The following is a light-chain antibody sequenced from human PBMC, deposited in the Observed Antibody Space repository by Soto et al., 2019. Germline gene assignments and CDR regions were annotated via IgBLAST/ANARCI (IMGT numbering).Light chain of an antibody. CDR2: KAS. CDR3: QQYDSYPLT. J-gene: IGKJ4*01. CDR1: QSISSW. Sequence: DIQMTQSPSTLSASVGDRVTITCRASQSISSWLAWYQHKPGQAPNLLIYKASSLESGVPSRFSGSGSGTEFTLTVSSLQSDDLATYYCQQYDSYPLTFGGGTKVEIK. V-gene: IGKV1-5*03.